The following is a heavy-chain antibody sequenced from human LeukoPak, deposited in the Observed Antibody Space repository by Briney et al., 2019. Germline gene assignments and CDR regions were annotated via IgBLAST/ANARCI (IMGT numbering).Heavy chain of an antibody. D-gene: IGHD3-10*01. CDR2: ISWNSGSI. Sequence: GRSLRLSCAASGFTFDDYAMHWVRQAPGKGLEWVSGISWNSGSIGYADSVKGRFTISRDNAKNSLYLQMNSLRADDTAVYYCARGLWFGGDWGQGTLITVSS. J-gene: IGHJ4*02. CDR3: ARGLWFGGD. V-gene: IGHV3-9*01. CDR1: GFTFDDYA.